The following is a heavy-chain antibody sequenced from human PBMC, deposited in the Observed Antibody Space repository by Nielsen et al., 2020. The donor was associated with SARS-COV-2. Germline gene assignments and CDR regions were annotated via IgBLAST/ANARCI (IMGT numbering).Heavy chain of an antibody. CDR3: ASGTFGSYYYGMDV. V-gene: IGHV3-20*04. Sequence: GGSLRLSCAASGFTFDDYAMHWVRQAPGKGLEWVSGINWNGGSTGYADSVKGRFTISRDNSKNTLYLQMNSLRAEDTAVYYCASGTFGSYYYGMDVWGQGTTVTVSS. J-gene: IGHJ6*02. D-gene: IGHD3-10*01. CDR1: GFTFDDYA. CDR2: INWNGGST.